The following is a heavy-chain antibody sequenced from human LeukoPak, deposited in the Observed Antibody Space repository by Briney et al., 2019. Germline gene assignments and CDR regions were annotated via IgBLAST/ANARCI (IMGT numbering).Heavy chain of an antibody. J-gene: IGHJ6*02. CDR2: IHYSGRP. D-gene: IGHD3-16*01. CDR3: ARFGVDYDMDV. Sequence: PSETLSLTCTVSGGSISGHYWTWIRQPPGKGLEWIGQIHYSGRPDYNPSLKSRVTISLDTSKNQLSLKVTSVTGADTAVYHCARFGVDYDMDVWGQGTTVTVSS. V-gene: IGHV4-59*11. CDR1: GGSISGHY.